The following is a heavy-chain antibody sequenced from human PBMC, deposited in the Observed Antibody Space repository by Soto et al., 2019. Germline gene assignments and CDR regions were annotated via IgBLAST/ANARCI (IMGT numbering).Heavy chain of an antibody. Sequence: GESLKISCKGSGYSFTGYWIAWVRQMPGKGLEWMGIIYPDDSDTRYSPSFQGQVTISVDKSISTAYLQWSSLKASDTAMYYCARQKSNSYGSGSYSPPKYYGMDVWGQGTTVTVSS. J-gene: IGHJ6*02. V-gene: IGHV5-51*01. CDR1: GYSFTGYW. D-gene: IGHD3-10*01. CDR3: ARQKSNSYGSGSYSPPKYYGMDV. CDR2: IYPDDSDT.